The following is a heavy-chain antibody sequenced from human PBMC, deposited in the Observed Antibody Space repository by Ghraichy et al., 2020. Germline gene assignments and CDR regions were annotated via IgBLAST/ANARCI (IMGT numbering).Heavy chain of an antibody. J-gene: IGHJ4*02. Sequence: SETLSLTCAVYGGSFSGYYWSWIRQPPGKGLEWIGEINHSGSTNYNPSLKSRVTISVDTSKNQFSLKLSSVTAADTAVYYCARGVGHVITFGGVIVPGSPHWSQGTLVTVSS. CDR2: INHSGST. V-gene: IGHV4-34*01. D-gene: IGHD3-16*02. CDR1: GGSFSGYY. CDR3: ARGVGHVITFGGVIVPGSPH.